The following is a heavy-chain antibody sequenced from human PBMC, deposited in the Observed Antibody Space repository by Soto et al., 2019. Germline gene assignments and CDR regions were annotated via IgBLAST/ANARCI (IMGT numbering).Heavy chain of an antibody. CDR1: GYTFTSYA. D-gene: IGHD3-3*01. CDR2: INAGNGNT. CDR3: ARDPSYYDFWSGYYDY. J-gene: IGHJ4*02. Sequence: ASVKVSCKASGYTFTSYAMHWVRQAPGQRLEWMGWINAGNGNTKYSQKFQGRVTITRDTSASTAYMELSSLRSEDTAVYYCARDPSYYDFWSGYYDYWGQGTLVTVS. V-gene: IGHV1-3*01.